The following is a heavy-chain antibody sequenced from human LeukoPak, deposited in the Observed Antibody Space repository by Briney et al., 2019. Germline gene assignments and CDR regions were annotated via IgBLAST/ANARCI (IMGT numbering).Heavy chain of an antibody. CDR3: VRAGATTYYYYYMDV. CDR2: ISYDGSNK. D-gene: IGHD1-26*01. CDR1: GFTFSSYG. J-gene: IGHJ6*03. V-gene: IGHV3-30*03. Sequence: GRSLRLSCAASGFTFSSYGMHWVRQAPGKGLEWVAVISYDGSNKYYADSVKGHFTISRDNSKNTLYLQMNSLRAEDTAVYYCVRAGATTYYYYYMDVWGKGTTVTISS.